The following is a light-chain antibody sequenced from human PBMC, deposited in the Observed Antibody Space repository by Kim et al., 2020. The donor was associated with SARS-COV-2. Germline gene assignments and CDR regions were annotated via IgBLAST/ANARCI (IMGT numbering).Light chain of an antibody. CDR2: SAS. CDR1: QGISNY. CDR3: QQCKGAPWT. V-gene: IGKV1-27*01. J-gene: IGKJ1*01. Sequence: DIQMTQSPSSLSASVGDRVTITCRASQGISNYLAWYQQKSGKVPKLLIYSASALQSGVPSRFSGSGSGTDFTLTITSLQPEDVAAYYCQQCKGAPWTFGQGTKVDIK.